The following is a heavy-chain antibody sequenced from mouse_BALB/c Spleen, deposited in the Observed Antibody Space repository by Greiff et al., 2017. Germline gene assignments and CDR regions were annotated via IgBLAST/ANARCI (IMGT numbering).Heavy chain of an antibody. V-gene: IGHV5-6-3*01. D-gene: IGHD1-2*01. CDR3: ARDAYGHWYFDV. CDR2: INSNGGST. J-gene: IGHJ1*01. CDR1: GFTFSSYG. Sequence: EVHLVESGGGLVQPGGSLKLSCAASGFTFSSYGMSWVRQTPDKRLELVATINSNGGSTYYPDSVKGRFTISRDNAKNTLYLQMSSLKSEDTAMYYCARDAYGHWYFDVWGAGTTVTVSS.